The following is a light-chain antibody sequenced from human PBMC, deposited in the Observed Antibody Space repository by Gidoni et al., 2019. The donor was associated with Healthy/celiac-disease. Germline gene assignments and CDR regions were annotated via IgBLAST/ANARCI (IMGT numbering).Light chain of an antibody. J-gene: IGKJ1*01. CDR2: DAS. V-gene: IGKV3-11*01. Sequence: EIVLTQSPATLPLSPGERATLSCRASQSVSSYLAMYQQKPGQAPRLLIYDASNRATGSPARFSGSGSGTDFTLTISSLEPEDFAIYYCQQRSNWRRTFGQXTKVEIK. CDR3: QQRSNWRRT. CDR1: QSVSSY.